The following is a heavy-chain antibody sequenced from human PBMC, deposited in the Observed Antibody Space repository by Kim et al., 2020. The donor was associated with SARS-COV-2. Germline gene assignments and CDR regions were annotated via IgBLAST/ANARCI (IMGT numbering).Heavy chain of an antibody. Sequence: SETLSLTCTVSGGSVSSGSYYWSWIRQPPGKGLEWIGYIYYSGSTNYNPSLKSRVTISVDTSKNQFSLKLSSVTAADTAVYYCARTYDYVWGTNYYYYGMDVWGQGTTVTVSS. CDR2: IYYSGST. D-gene: IGHD3-16*01. V-gene: IGHV4-61*01. CDR3: ARTYDYVWGTNYYYYGMDV. CDR1: GGSVSSGSYY. J-gene: IGHJ6*02.